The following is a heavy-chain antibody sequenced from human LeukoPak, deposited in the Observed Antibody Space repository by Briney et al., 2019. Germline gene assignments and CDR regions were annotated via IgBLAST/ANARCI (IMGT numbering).Heavy chain of an antibody. J-gene: IGHJ4*02. V-gene: IGHV3-7*01. Sequence: GGSLRLSCAASRFTLSTYWMSWVRQAPGKGLEWVAHIKQDGSQEYYVDSVKGRFTISRDSAKNSLYLQMNSLRAEDTAVYYCARPYDTRGYFPDYWGQGTLVTVSS. CDR3: ARPYDTRGYFPDY. CDR2: IKQDGSQE. D-gene: IGHD3-22*01. CDR1: RFTLSTYW.